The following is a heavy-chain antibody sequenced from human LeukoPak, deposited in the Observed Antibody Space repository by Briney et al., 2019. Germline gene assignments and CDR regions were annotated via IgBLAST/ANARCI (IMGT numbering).Heavy chain of an antibody. J-gene: IGHJ5*02. D-gene: IGHD5-18*01. CDR1: GGSISSYY. Sequence: PSETLSLTCTVSGGSISSYYWSWIRQPPGKGLEWIGYIYYSGNTNYNPSLKSRVTISVDTSKNQFSLKLSSVTAADTAVYYCARDSGYTYGYWWFDPWGQGTLVTVSS. V-gene: IGHV4-59*01. CDR2: IYYSGNT. CDR3: ARDSGYTYGYWWFDP.